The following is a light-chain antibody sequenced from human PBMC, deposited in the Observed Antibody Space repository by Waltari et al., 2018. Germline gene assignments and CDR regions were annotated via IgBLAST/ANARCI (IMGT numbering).Light chain of an antibody. CDR2: DDN. CDR3: YSTDSTGNHVV. CDR1: ALPKKC. J-gene: IGLJ2*01. Sequence: SYELTQTPSVSVPLGQTARITCSGDALPKKCAFWYQQKSGQAPVLIIYDDNKRPSGIPERFSGSSSGTMATLTISGAQVEDEADYYCYSTDSTGNHVVFGGGTKLTVL. V-gene: IGLV3-10*01.